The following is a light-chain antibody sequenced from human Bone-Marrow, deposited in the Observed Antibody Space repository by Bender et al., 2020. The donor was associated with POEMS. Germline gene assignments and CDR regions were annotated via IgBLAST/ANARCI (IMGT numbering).Light chain of an antibody. V-gene: IGLV3-27*01. CDR2: KDS. CDR3: YSAADNNVC. Sequence: SYELTQPSSVSVSPGRTATITCSGQILAKKYGRWFQQKPGQAPILLIYKDSERPSDVPDRFSGSSSGTTVMLTISGAQLEDEADYYCYSAADNNVCFGGGTKLTVL. J-gene: IGLJ2*01. CDR1: ILAKKY.